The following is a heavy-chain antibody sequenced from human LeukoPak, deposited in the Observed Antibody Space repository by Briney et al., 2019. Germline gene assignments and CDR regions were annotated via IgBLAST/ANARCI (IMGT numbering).Heavy chain of an antibody. Sequence: GGSLRLSCAASGFTFDDYGMSWVRQAPGKGLEWVSAISGSGGSTYYADSVKGRFTISRDNAKNSVFLEMNSLRAEDTAVYYCARGTNAYPGTDYWGQGTLATVSS. CDR2: ISGSGGST. CDR1: GFTFDDYG. CDR3: ARGTNAYPGTDY. D-gene: IGHD3-16*01. V-gene: IGHV3-23*01. J-gene: IGHJ4*02.